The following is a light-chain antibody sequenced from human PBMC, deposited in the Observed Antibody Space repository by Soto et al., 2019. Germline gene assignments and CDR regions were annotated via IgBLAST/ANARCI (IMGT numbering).Light chain of an antibody. V-gene: IGKV3-20*01. Sequence: EIVLTQSPGTLSLSPGERATLSCRASQSVSSSYLAWYQQKPGQAPRLLIYGASSRATGIPDRFSGSGSGTDFTLTITRREPDDFPVYYSQQHGNSPFTFGPGTKVDIK. CDR3: QQHGNSPFT. CDR2: GAS. CDR1: QSVSSSY. J-gene: IGKJ3*01.